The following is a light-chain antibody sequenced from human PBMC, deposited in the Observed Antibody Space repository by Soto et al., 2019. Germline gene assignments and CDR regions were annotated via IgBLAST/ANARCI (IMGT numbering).Light chain of an antibody. CDR3: QHRSNWPA. J-gene: IGKJ3*01. V-gene: IGKV3-11*01. Sequence: EIVLTQSPATLSLSPGERATLSCRASQSVSSYLAWYQQKPGQAPRLLIYDASNRATGIPARFSGSGSGTDFTLTITSLEPEDFAVYYCQHRSNWPAFGPGTKVDLK. CDR1: QSVSSY. CDR2: DAS.